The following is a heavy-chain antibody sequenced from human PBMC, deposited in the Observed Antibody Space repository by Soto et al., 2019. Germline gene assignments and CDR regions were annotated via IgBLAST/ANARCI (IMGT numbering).Heavy chain of an antibody. J-gene: IGHJ4*02. V-gene: IGHV3-43*01. D-gene: IGHD4-17*01. CDR1: GFTFDDYS. CDR2: ISWDGRST. Sequence: DAQLVESGGVVVQPGGSLRLSCAASGFTFDDYSMHWVRQAPGKGLEWVSLISWDGRSTYYADSVEGRFTISRDNSKNSLYLQMNSLTTEDTAFYYCGKDGAVSDYTYLDYWGQGALVTVSS. CDR3: GKDGAVSDYTYLDY.